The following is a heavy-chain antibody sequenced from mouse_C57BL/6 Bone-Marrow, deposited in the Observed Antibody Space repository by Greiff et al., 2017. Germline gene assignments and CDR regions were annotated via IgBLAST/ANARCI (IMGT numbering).Heavy chain of an antibody. V-gene: IGHV5-12*01. CDR3: ARHAIYYGNYGGILDD. CDR2: ISNGGGST. CDR1: GFTFSDYY. Sequence: EVKLMESGGGLVQPGGSLKLSCAASGFTFSDYYMYWVRQTPEKRLEWVAYISNGGGSTYYPDTVKGRFTISRDNAKNTLYLQMSRLKSEDTAMYYCARHAIYYGNYGGILDDWGQGTTLTVSS. J-gene: IGHJ2*01. D-gene: IGHD2-1*01.